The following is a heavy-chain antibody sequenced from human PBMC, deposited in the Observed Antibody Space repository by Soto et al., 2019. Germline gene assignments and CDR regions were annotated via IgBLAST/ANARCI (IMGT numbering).Heavy chain of an antibody. Sequence: SETLSLTCTVSGASISSSGYYWGWIRQPPGRGLEWIGSIYHSGSTYYNPSLKSRVTISVDTSKNQFSLRLSSVTAADTSSYYCARSQGITTFNWFDPWGQGTLVTVSS. CDR1: GASISSSGYY. CDR3: ARSQGITTFNWFDP. V-gene: IGHV4-39*01. CDR2: IYHSGST. D-gene: IGHD3-3*01. J-gene: IGHJ5*02.